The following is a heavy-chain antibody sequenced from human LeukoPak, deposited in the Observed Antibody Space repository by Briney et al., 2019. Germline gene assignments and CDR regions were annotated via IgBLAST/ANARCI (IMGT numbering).Heavy chain of an antibody. D-gene: IGHD2-15*01. Sequence: PSETLSLTCAVSGGSISSGDYYWSWIRQPPGKGLEWIGYIYYSGSTYYNPSLKSRVTISVDTSKNQFSLKLSSVTAADTAVYYCARAHIVAVVAATPGNWFDPWGQGTLVTVSS. CDR3: ARAHIVAVVAATPGNWFDP. CDR2: IYYSGST. V-gene: IGHV4-30-4*01. J-gene: IGHJ5*02. CDR1: GGSISSGDYY.